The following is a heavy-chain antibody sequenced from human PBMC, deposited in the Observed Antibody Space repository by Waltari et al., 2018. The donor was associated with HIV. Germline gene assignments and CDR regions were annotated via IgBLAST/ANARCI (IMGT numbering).Heavy chain of an antibody. Sequence: EVQLVESGGGLVKPGGSLRLSCAASGFTFSSYSMNWVRQAPGKGLEWVSSISSSSNYIYYADSLKGRFTISRDDAKKSLYLQMNSLRPEDTAFYYCTTGRLPSSVRFDYWGRGTLVTVSS. CDR2: ISSSSNYI. J-gene: IGHJ4*02. CDR3: TTGRLPSSVRFDY. CDR1: GFTFSSYS. D-gene: IGHD6-6*01. V-gene: IGHV3-21*04.